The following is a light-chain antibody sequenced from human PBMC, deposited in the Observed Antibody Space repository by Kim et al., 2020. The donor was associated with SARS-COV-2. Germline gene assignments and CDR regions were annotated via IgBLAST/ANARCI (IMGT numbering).Light chain of an antibody. V-gene: IGKV1-17*01. CDR2: GTS. Sequence: SASVGDRVTITGRASQGITDNLAWYQQKPGKAPKRLIYGTSRLQSGVPSRFSGSGFGTEFTLTITSLQPEDFATYYCLQHRTYPCTFGQGTKLEIK. CDR3: LQHRTYPCT. J-gene: IGKJ2*02. CDR1: QGITDN.